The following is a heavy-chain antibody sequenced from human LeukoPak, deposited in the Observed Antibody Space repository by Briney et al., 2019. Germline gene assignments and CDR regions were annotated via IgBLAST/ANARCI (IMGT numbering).Heavy chain of an antibody. CDR3: AREIRWFGELGWFDP. V-gene: IGHV4-39*07. D-gene: IGHD3-10*01. J-gene: IGHJ5*02. CDR1: GGSISSSSYY. Sequence: SETLSLTCTVSGGSISSSSYYWGWIRQPPGKGLEWIGSIYYSGTTYYNPSLKSRVTISFDTSKNQFSLKLSSVTAADTAVYYCAREIRWFGELGWFDPWGQGTLVTVSS. CDR2: IYYSGTT.